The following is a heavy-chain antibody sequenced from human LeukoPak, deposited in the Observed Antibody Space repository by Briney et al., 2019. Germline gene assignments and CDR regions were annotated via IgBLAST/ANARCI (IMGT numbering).Heavy chain of an antibody. V-gene: IGHV4-61*01. D-gene: IGHD6-13*01. Sequence: PSETLSLTCTVTGGSVSSDNYYWSRIRQPPGKGLEWIGYIYNSGSTNYSPSLKSRVTMSADTSKNQLSLKLSAVTAADTAVYYCARGRFSSSWYIFDPWGQGALVTVSS. J-gene: IGHJ5*02. CDR1: GGSVSSDNYY. CDR3: ARGRFSSSWYIFDP. CDR2: IYNSGST.